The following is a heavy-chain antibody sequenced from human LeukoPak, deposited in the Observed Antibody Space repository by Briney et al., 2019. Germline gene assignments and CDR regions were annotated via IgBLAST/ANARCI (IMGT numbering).Heavy chain of an antibody. CDR2: ILYSGKT. J-gene: IGHJ4*02. CDR1: GGSISRHY. Sequence: PSETLSLTCNVSGGSISRHYWTWIRQPPGKGLEWIGNILYSGKTHYNPSLKSRVTISGDTSKNQFPLKLSSVTAADTAVYHCARILYCSSTSCMPDYWGQGTLVTVSP. V-gene: IGHV4-59*11. D-gene: IGHD2-2*01. CDR3: ARILYCSSTSCMPDY.